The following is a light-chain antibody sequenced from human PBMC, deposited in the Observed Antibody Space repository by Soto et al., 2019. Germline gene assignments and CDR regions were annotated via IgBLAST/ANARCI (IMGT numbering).Light chain of an antibody. CDR2: DNN. Sequence: QSVLTQPPSVSAAPGQKVTISCSGSSSRIGNSYVSWYQQFPGTTPKLLIYDNNERPSGIPDRFSGSRSGSSATLLITDLQPGDEADYYCGAWDSGLNGVLFGGGTQLTVL. CDR1: SSRIGNSY. V-gene: IGLV1-51*01. J-gene: IGLJ3*02. CDR3: GAWDSGLNGVL.